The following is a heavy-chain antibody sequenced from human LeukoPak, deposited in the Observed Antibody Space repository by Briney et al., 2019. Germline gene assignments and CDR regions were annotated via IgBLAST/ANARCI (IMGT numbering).Heavy chain of an antibody. CDR3: ARDGGDHYFDY. J-gene: IGHJ4*02. D-gene: IGHD4-17*01. CDR2: IKSDGSDT. V-gene: IGHV3-74*01. Sequence: PGGSLRLSCAASGFTLSSYWMHWVRQVPGKGLVWVSRIKSDGSDTRYADSVKGRFTISRDNSKNTLYLQMNSLRAEDTAVYYCARDGGDHYFDYWGQGTLVTVSS. CDR1: GFTLSSYW.